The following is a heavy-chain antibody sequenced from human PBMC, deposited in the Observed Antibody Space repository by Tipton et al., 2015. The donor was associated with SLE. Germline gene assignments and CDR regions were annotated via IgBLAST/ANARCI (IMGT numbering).Heavy chain of an antibody. CDR3: ARGYCSTGSCQRGYYFDY. CDR1: GASVSSFC. CDR2: VCNSGSA. V-gene: IGHV4-59*08. D-gene: IGHD2-2*01. J-gene: IGHJ4*02. Sequence: TLSLTCTVSGASVSSFCWNWIRQSPGKGLEWIGCVCNSGSANYDPSLKSRGTISVDTSRNHFSLELTSVTAADTAVYYCARGYCSTGSCQRGYYFDYWGQGTLVTVSS.